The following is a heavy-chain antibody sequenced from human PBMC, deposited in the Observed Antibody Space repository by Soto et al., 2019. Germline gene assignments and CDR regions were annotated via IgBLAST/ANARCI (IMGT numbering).Heavy chain of an antibody. CDR3: TGSMSFAFDI. V-gene: IGHV3-73*01. CDR1: GFSLRDSV. CDR2: ITSTADTYAT. J-gene: IGHJ3*02. Sequence: EVQLVESGGGLVQPGGSLRLSCAASGFSLRDSVIHWVRHVSGKGLEWVGRITSTADTYATAYTASVKGRFTVSRDDSKNTAYLQMNSLKTEDTAVYYCTGSMSFAFDIWGQGTMVHVPP.